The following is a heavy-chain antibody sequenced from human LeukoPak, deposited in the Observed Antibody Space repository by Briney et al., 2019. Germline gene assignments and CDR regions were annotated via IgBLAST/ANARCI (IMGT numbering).Heavy chain of an antibody. J-gene: IGHJ6*03. CDR1: GGSFSGYY. D-gene: IGHD4-23*01. V-gene: IGHV4-34*01. Sequence: SETLSLTCAVYGGSFSGYYWSWIRQPPGKGLEWSGEINHSGSTNYNPSLKSRVTISVDTSKNQFSLKLSSVTAADTAVYYCARGGRWSYYYYYMDVWGKGTTVTVSS. CDR2: INHSGST. CDR3: ARGGRWSYYYYYMDV.